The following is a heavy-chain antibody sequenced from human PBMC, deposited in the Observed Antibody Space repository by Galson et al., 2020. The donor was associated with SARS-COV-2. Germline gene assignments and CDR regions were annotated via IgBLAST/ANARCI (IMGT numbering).Heavy chain of an antibody. J-gene: IGHJ4*02. CDR2: ISGSGGST. CDR1: GFTYSSYA. Sequence: GESLKISCAASGFTYSSYAMSWVRQAPGKGLEWVSAISGSGGSTYYADSVKGRFTISRDNSKNTLFLQMSGLRAEDTAVYYCAKPKGGYDFWSGYPLDYWGQGTLVTVSS. D-gene: IGHD3-3*01. V-gene: IGHV3-23*01. CDR3: AKPKGGYDFWSGYPLDY.